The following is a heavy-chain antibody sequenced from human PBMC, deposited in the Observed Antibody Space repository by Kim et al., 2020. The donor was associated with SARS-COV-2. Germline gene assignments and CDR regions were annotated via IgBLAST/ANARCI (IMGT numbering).Heavy chain of an antibody. D-gene: IGHD3-10*01. CDR1: GGSISSYY. J-gene: IGHJ4*01. V-gene: IGHV4-59*01. CDR3: ARVKVREANFAVIAEYYF. CDR2: LYYSGST. Sequence: SETLSLTCTVSGGSISSYYWSWIRQPPGKGREWIGYLYYSGSTNYNPYLKSRVTISVDTSKHQFSLKLSSVTAADTAVYYCARVKVREANFAVIAEYYF.